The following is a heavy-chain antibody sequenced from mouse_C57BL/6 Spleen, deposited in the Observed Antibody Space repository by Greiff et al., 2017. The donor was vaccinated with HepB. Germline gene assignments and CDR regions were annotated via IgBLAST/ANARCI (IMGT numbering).Heavy chain of an antibody. D-gene: IGHD2-3*01. CDR2: ISRGGDYI. V-gene: IGHV5-9-1*02. Sequence: EVQLVESGEGLVKPGGSLKLSCAASGFTFSSYAMSWVRQTPEKRLEWVAYISRGGDYIYYADTVKGRFTITRYNARNTLYLQMSSLKSEDTAIYYCTRSEDGYYESFDYWGQGTTLTVSS. CDR3: TRSEDGYYESFDY. J-gene: IGHJ2*01. CDR1: GFTFSSYA.